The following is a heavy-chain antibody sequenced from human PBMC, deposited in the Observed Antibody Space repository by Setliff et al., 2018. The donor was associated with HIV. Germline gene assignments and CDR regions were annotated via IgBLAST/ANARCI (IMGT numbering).Heavy chain of an antibody. CDR2: INHSGST. V-gene: IGHV4-34*01. CDR3: ARVRPSPGCSGGSCFPKYYYYYMDV. Sequence: SETLSLTCAVYGASFSGYYWSWIRQPPGKGLEWIGEINHSGSTNYNPSLKSRVTISVDTSKNQFSLKLSSVTAADTAVYYCARVRPSPGCSGGSCFPKYYYYYMDVWGKGTTVTVSS. CDR1: GASFSGYY. D-gene: IGHD2-15*01. J-gene: IGHJ6*03.